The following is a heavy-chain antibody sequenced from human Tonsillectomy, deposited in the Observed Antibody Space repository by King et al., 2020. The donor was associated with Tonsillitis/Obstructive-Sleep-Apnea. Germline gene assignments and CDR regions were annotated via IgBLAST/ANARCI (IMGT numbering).Heavy chain of an antibody. Sequence: QLQESGPGLVKPSETLSLTCSVSVGSISSRDYYWGWIRQPPGKGLEWIASIYYNGDTYYNPSLESRVTISVDTSKNQFSLRLTSVTAADTSVYYCARHALDSKSYHFMDVWGKGTTVTVSS. V-gene: IGHV4-39*01. CDR3: ARHALDSKSYHFMDV. CDR1: VGSISSRDYY. D-gene: IGHD3-9*01. CDR2: IYYNGDT. J-gene: IGHJ6*03.